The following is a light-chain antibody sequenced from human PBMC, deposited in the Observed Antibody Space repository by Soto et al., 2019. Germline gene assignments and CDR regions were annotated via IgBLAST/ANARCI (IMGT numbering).Light chain of an antibody. Sequence: DLPMTQSPSSLSASVGERVNITCRASRSISTFLNWYQHKPGTAPKLLIYDASRLQSGVTSRFSGSASGTDFTLTIGSLRPEDVATYYCQQSDSIPTFGGGTKVEI. V-gene: IGKV1-39*01. CDR1: RSISTF. CDR3: QQSDSIPT. CDR2: DAS. J-gene: IGKJ4*01.